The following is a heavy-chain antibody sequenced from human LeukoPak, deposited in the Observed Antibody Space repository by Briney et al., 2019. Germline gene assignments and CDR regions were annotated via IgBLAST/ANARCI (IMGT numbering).Heavy chain of an antibody. CDR1: GGTFSSYA. J-gene: IGHJ5*02. V-gene: IGHV1-69*04. CDR3: ARGPLVTEQQLLP. D-gene: IGHD6-13*01. Sequence: SVKVSCKASGGTFSSYAISWVRQAPGQGLEWMGRIIPILGIANYAQKFQGRVTITADKSTSTAYMELSSLRSEDTAVYYCARGPLVTEQQLLPWGQGTLVTVSS. CDR2: IIPILGIA.